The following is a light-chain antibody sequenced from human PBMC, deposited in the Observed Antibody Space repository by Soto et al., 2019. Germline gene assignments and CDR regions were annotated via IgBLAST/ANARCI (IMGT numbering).Light chain of an antibody. CDR1: QTIKNY. J-gene: IGKJ1*01. CDR3: QHNFNTPWT. CDR2: AAS. Sequence: DIQMTQSPSSLSASVGDRVTITCRASQTIKNYLNWYRQRPGKAPEFLIYAASSLQSGVPSRFSCSGSGTAFTLTISSLQPEDIATYYCQHNFNTPWTFGQGTTVEIK. V-gene: IGKV1-39*01.